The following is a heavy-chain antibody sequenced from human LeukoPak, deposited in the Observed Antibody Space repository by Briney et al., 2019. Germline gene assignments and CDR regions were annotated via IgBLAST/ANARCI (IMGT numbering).Heavy chain of an antibody. CDR2: ISAYNGNT. J-gene: IGHJ4*02. Sequence: ASVKVSCKASGYTFTSYGISWVRQAPGQGLEWMGWISAYNGNTNYAQKLQGRVTMTTDTSTSTAYMELRSLRSDDTAVYYCARDPSSGWFMPPGVCDYWGQGTLVTVSS. D-gene: IGHD6-19*01. CDR3: ARDPSSGWFMPPGVCDY. V-gene: IGHV1-18*01. CDR1: GYTFTSYG.